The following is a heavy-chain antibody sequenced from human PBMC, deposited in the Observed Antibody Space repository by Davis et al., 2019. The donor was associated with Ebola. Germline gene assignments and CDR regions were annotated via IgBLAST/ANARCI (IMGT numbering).Heavy chain of an antibody. D-gene: IGHD2-2*01. CDR1: GYTFTGYY. J-gene: IGHJ4*02. V-gene: IGHV1-2*06. CDR3: ARGSFVVVPAAPGDY. Sequence: ASVKVSCKASGYTFTGYYMHWVRQAPGQGLEWMGRINPNSGGTNYAQKFQGRVTMTRDTSISTAYMELSRLRSDDTAVYYCARGSFVVVPAAPGDYWGQGTLVTVSS. CDR2: INPNSGGT.